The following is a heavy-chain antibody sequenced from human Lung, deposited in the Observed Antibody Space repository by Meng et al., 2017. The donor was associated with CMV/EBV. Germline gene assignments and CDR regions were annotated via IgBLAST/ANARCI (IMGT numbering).Heavy chain of an antibody. D-gene: IGHD3-10*01. CDR2: IKADGSEK. CDR1: GFTFSSHW. J-gene: IGHJ4*02. CDR3: ACNSGDC. Sequence: GGSLRLSCAASGFTFSSHWMCWVRQAPGKGLEWVANIKADGSEKYYVDSVKGRFTVSRDNAKNSLYLQMNSLRAEDTAVYYCACNSGDCWGQGMLVTVSS. V-gene: IGHV3-7*01.